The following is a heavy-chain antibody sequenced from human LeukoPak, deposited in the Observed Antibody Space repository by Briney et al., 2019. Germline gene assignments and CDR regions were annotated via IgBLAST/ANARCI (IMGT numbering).Heavy chain of an antibody. Sequence: SETLSLTCTVSGGSISSGGYYWSWIRQHPGKGLEWIGYIYYSGSTYYNPSLKSRVTISVDTSKNQFSLKLSSVTAADTAVYYCARDKMSYYYGVDVWGQGTTVTVSS. CDR2: IYYSGST. CDR1: GGSISSGGYY. V-gene: IGHV4-31*03. J-gene: IGHJ6*02. CDR3: ARDKMSYYYGVDV.